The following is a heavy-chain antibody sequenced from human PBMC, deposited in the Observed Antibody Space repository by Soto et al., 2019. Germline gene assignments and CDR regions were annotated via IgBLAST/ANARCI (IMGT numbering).Heavy chain of an antibody. V-gene: IGHV1-2*02. D-gene: IGHD3-3*01. CDR3: ARGGGTILAPLP. CDR2: INPNSGAT. J-gene: IGHJ5*02. CDR1: GYTFTGYF. Sequence: ASVKVSCKASGYTFTGYFMHWVRQAPGQGLEWMGWINPNSGATKYAQKFQGRATLSRDTSIRTAYMELSGLRSEDTAVYYCARGGGTILAPLPWGQGTLVTVSS.